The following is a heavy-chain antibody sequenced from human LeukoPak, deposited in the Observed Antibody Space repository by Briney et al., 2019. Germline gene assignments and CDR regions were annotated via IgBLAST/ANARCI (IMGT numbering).Heavy chain of an antibody. CDR2: ISYDGSNK. D-gene: IGHD6-19*01. CDR3: AREGSSDYYYYYGMDV. J-gene: IGHJ6*02. V-gene: IGHV3-30*04. Sequence: GGSLRLSCAASGFTFSSYAMHWVRQAPGKGLEWVAVISYDGSNKYYADSVKGRFTISRDNSKNTLYLQMNSLRAEDTAVYYCAREGSSDYYYYYGMDVWGQGTTVTVSS. CDR1: GFTFSSYA.